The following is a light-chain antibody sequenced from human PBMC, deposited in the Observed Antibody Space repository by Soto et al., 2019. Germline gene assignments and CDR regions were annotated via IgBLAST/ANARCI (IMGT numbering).Light chain of an antibody. CDR1: SSNIGAGYD. CDR3: QSYDSSLTVV. J-gene: IGLJ2*01. V-gene: IGLV1-40*03. CDR2: GNS. Sequence: QAVVTQPPSMSGAPGQRVTISCTGTSSNIGAGYDVHWYRQLPGTPPQLLIYGNSNRPSGVPYRISASKSGASASLAISGLQAEDEADYYCQSYDSSLTVVFGGGTKLTVL.